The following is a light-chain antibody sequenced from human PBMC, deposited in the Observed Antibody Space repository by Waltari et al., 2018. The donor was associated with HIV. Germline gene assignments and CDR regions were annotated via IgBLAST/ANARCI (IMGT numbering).Light chain of an antibody. Sequence: ISCTGTSSDVGGYNYVSWYQQHPGKAPKLMIYDVSKRPSGVPDRFSGSKSGNTASLTISGLQAEDEADYYCCSYAGSYTYVVFGGGTKLTVL. CDR3: CSYAGSYTYVV. CDR2: DVS. CDR1: SSDVGGYNY. J-gene: IGLJ2*01. V-gene: IGLV2-11*01.